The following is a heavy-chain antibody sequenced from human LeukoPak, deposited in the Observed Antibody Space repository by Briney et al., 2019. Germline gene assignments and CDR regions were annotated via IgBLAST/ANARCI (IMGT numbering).Heavy chain of an antibody. J-gene: IGHJ4*02. CDR2: MNPNSGNT. V-gene: IGHV1-8*03. CDR1: GYTFTSYD. Sequence: ASVKVSCKASGYTFTSYDINWVRPATGQGLEWMGWMNPNSGNTGYAQKFQGRVTITRNTSISTAYMELSSLRSEDTAVYYCARGRGSGSYYSYWGQGTLVTVSS. D-gene: IGHD3-10*01. CDR3: ARGRGSGSYYSY.